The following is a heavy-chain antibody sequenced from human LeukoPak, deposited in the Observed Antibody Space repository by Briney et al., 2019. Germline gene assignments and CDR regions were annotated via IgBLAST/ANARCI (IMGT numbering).Heavy chain of an antibody. V-gene: IGHV3-23*01. CDR1: GFTFSSYG. D-gene: IGHD2-15*01. CDR2: MSSSDDGR. CDR3: AKLAGKYSHTNDY. J-gene: IGHJ4*02. Sequence: GGSLRLSCAASGFTFSSYGMSWVRQAPGKGLEWILAMSSSDDGRYYAASERGRFTIYRDHHKHTLYLQMNSLRAEHRAVYCCAKLAGKYSHTNDYWGEGTLVTVSS.